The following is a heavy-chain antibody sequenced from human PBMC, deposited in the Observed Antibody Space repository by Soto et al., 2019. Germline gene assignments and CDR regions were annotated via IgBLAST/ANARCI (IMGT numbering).Heavy chain of an antibody. D-gene: IGHD3-22*01. CDR3: AHRRRYYYDSSGYPDDY. CDR1: GFSLSTSGVG. Sequence: VSGPTLVNPTQTLTLTCTFSGFSLSTSGVGVGWIRQPPGKALEWLALIYWNDDKRYSPSLKSRLTITKDTSKNQVVLTMTNMDPVDTATYYCAHRRRYYYDSSGYPDDYWGQGTLVTVSS. J-gene: IGHJ4*02. CDR2: IYWNDDK. V-gene: IGHV2-5*01.